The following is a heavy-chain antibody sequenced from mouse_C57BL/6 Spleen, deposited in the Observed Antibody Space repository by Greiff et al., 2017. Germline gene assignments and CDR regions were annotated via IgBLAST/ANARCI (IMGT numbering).Heavy chain of an antibody. CDR1: GFSLTSYG. Sequence: VMLVESGPGLVAPSQSLSITCTVSGFSLTSYGVHWVRQPPGKGLEWLVVIWSDGSTTYNSALKSRLSISKDNSKSQVFLKMNSLQTDDTAMYYCARTTVVPYYAMDYWCQGTSVTVSS. CDR2: IWSDGST. CDR3: ARTTVVPYYAMDY. V-gene: IGHV2-6*03. D-gene: IGHD1-1*01. J-gene: IGHJ4*01.